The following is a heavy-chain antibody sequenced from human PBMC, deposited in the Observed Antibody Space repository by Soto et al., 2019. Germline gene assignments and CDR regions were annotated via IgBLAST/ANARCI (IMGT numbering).Heavy chain of an antibody. D-gene: IGHD2-21*01. CDR3: VSGGHVMVVIAAADY. J-gene: IGHJ4*02. V-gene: IGHV1-46*01. CDR1: GDTFTAYY. CDR2: VNPSGGHT. Sequence: QVQLMQSGAEVKKPGASVKVSCKASGDTFTAYYIHWVRQAPGQGLEWMGTVNPSGGHTTYEQPALGRGTMSAATGTKRLFMVLRSLTLAERAICYCVSGGHVMVVIAAADYWGRGALVTASS.